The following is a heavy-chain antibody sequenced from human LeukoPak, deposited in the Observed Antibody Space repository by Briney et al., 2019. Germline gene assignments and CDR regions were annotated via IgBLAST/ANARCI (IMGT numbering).Heavy chain of an antibody. D-gene: IGHD3-3*01. CDR1: GFTVSSNY. V-gene: IGHV3-66*02. CDR2: IYSGGST. CDR3: ARDFLGRYDFRSVKYYYYMDV. J-gene: IGHJ6*03. Sequence: GGSLRLSCAASGFTVSSNYMSWVRQAPGKGLEWVSVIYSGGSTYYADSVKGRFTISRGNSKNTLYLQMNSLRAEDTAVYYCARDFLGRYDFRSVKYYYYMDVWGKGTTVTVSS.